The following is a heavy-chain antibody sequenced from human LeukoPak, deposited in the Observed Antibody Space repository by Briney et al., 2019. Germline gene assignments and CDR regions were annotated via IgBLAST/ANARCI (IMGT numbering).Heavy chain of an antibody. D-gene: IGHD6-19*01. Sequence: GGSLRLSCAASGLTFSNYAMSWVRQAPGKGLEWVSAISGGSTYYADSVKGRFTISRDNPKNTLYLQMNSLRAEDTAVYYCAKLGIAVAGGDAFDIWGQGTMVTVSS. CDR2: ISGGST. CDR1: GLTFSNYA. J-gene: IGHJ3*02. V-gene: IGHV3-23*01. CDR3: AKLGIAVAGGDAFDI.